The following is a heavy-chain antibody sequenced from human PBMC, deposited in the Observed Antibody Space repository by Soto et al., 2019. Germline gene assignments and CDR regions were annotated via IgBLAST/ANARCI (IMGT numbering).Heavy chain of an antibody. J-gene: IGHJ5*02. CDR3: EITNSTVSYWFDH. CDR1: GFSFSSYW. V-gene: IGHV3-7*03. CDR2: IKEDGGEQ. D-gene: IGHD4-4*01. Sequence: QPGGSLRLSCAASGFSFSSYWMSWVRQAPGKGPEWVANIKEDGGEQHYVDSVKGRFTISRDNTENSLFLQMNNLRAEDSAIYYCEITNSTVSYWFDHWGPGTQVTVSS.